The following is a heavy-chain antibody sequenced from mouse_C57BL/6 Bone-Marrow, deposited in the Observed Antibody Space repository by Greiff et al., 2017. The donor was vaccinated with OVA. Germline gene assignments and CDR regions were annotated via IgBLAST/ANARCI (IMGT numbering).Heavy chain of an antibody. J-gene: IGHJ4*01. CDR2: ILPGSGST. V-gene: IGHV1-9*01. Sequence: QVQLQQSGAELMKPGASVKLSCKATGYTFTGYWIEWVKQRPGHGLEWIGEILPGSGSTNYNEKFKGKATFTADTSSNTAYMQLSSLTTEDSAIYYCARKRDIGLRGDYYAMDYWGQGTSVTVSS. CDR1: GYTFTGYW. CDR3: ARKRDIGLRGDYYAMDY. D-gene: IGHD2-4*01.